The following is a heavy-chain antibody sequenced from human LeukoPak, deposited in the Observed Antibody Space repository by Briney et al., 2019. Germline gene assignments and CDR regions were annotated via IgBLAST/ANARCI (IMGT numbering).Heavy chain of an antibody. CDR3: AKFSGGYYDRSGYPLDY. V-gene: IGHV3-23*01. J-gene: IGHJ4*02. D-gene: IGHD3-22*01. CDR1: GFTFSSYA. CDR2: ISGSGGST. Sequence: GGSLRLSCAASGFTFSSYAMSWVRQAPGKGLECVSSISGSGGSTNYADSVKGRFTISRDNSKNTLNLQMNSLRAEDTAVYYCAKFSGGYYDRSGYPLDYWGQGSLVTVSS.